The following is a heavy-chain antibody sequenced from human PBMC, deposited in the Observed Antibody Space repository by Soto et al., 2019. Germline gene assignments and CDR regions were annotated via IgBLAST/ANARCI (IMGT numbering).Heavy chain of an antibody. V-gene: IGHV4-31*03. CDR2: IYYSGST. J-gene: IGHJ6*02. CDR3: ARRESGLRFLEGYGMDV. D-gene: IGHD3-3*01. Sequence: LSLTCTVSGGSISSGGYYWSWIRQHPGKGLEWIGYIYYSGSTYYNPSLKSRVTISVDTSKNQFSLKLSSVTAADTAVYYCARRESGLRFLEGYGMDVWGQGTTVTVSS. CDR1: GGSISSGGYY.